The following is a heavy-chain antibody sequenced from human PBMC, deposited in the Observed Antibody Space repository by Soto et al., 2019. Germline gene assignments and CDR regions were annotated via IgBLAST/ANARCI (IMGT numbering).Heavy chain of an antibody. D-gene: IGHD4-17*01. CDR3: ARRTTTVPWWFDT. V-gene: IGHV2-5*02. J-gene: IGHJ5*02. CDR1: GFSHTTSGLG. Sequence: QITLKASGPTLVKPTQTLTLTCTFSGFSHTTSGLGVGWFSQPPVKALEWLALIYWDDAKRYSTSLKSRLTITKDTTKNEVVLTMNNMDTADTATYFCARRTTTVPWWFDTCVQGTLVTVTS. CDR2: IYWDDAK.